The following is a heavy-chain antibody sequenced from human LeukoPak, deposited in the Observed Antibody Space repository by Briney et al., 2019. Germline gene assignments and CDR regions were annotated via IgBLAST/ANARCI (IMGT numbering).Heavy chain of an antibody. CDR2: IYYSGST. CDR1: GGSISSGDYY. CDR3: ARVRFLEWPQEVYFDY. Sequence: PSETLSLTCTVSGGSISSGDYYWSWIRQPPGKGLEWIGYIYYSGSTYYNPSLKSRVTISVDTSKNQFSLKLSSVTAADTAVYYCARVRFLEWPQEVYFDYWGQGTLVTVSS. D-gene: IGHD3-3*01. V-gene: IGHV4-30-4*08. J-gene: IGHJ4*02.